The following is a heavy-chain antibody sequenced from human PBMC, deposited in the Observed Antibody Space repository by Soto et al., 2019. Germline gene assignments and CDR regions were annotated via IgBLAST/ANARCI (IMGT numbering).Heavy chain of an antibody. J-gene: IGHJ4*02. V-gene: IGHV4-34*01. CDR2: INHSGST. CDR3: ARGALAGIAVAGSFYGY. D-gene: IGHD6-19*01. CDR1: GGSFSGYY. Sequence: SETLSLPCAVYGGSFSGYYWSWIRQPPGKGLEWIGEINHSGSTNYNPSLKSRVTISVDTSKNQFSLKLSSVTAADTAVYYCARGALAGIAVAGSFYGYWGQGTLVTVSS.